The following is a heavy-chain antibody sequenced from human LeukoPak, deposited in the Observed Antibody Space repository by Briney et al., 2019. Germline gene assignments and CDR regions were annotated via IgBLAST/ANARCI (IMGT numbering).Heavy chain of an antibody. CDR1: GLTFSNAW. Sequence: GGSLRLSCAVSGLTFSNAWMSWVRQAPGKGLEWVGRIKRKTDGGTTDYAAPVKGRFTISRDDSKNTLYLQMNGLKTEDTAVYYCTTEFWGSYNYWGQGTLVTVSS. J-gene: IGHJ4*02. D-gene: IGHD7-27*01. CDR3: TTEFWGSYNY. CDR2: IKRKTDGGTT. V-gene: IGHV3-15*01.